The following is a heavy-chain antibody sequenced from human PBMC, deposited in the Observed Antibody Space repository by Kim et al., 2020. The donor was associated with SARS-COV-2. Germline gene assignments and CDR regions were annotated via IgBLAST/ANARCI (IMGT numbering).Heavy chain of an antibody. D-gene: IGHD3-3*01. Sequence: GVSLRLSCAVTFSSYAMSWVRQAPGKGLEWVSAISGSGGSTYYADSVKGRFTISRDNSRNTLYLQMNSLRAEDTAVYYCAKDHLPWRYYFDYWGQGTLVTVSS. J-gene: IGHJ4*02. CDR3: AKDHLPWRYYFDY. CDR2: ISGSGGST. CDR1: TFSSYA. V-gene: IGHV3-23*01.